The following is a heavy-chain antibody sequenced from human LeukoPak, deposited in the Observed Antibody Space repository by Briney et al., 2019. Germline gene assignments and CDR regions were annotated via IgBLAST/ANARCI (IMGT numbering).Heavy chain of an antibody. D-gene: IGHD5-12*01. CDR2: MNPNSGNT. CDR3: ARGGVATIWAYYYYYMDV. J-gene: IGHJ6*03. Sequence: GASVKVSCKASGYTFTSYDINWVRQATGQGLEWMGWMNPNSGNTGYAQKFQGRVTMTRDTSISTAYMELSRLRSDDTAVYYCARGGVATIWAYYYYYMDVWGKGTTVTVSS. V-gene: IGHV1-8*01. CDR1: GYTFTSYD.